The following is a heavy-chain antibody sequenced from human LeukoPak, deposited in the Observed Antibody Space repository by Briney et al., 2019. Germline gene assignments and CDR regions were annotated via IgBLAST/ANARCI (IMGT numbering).Heavy chain of an antibody. CDR1: GFTFSSYA. D-gene: IGHD3-9*01. Sequence: GGSLRLSCAASGFTFSSYAMSWVRQAPGKGLEWVSAISGSGGSTYYADSVKGRFTIPRDNSKNTLYLQMNSLRAEDTAVYYCAKMDWHHYDISPLDYWGQGTLVTVSS. V-gene: IGHV3-23*01. J-gene: IGHJ4*02. CDR3: AKMDWHHYDISPLDY. CDR2: ISGSGGST.